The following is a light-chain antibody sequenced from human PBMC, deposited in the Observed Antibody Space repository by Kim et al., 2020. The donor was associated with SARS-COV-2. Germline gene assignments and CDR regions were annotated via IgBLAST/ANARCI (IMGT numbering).Light chain of an antibody. CDR3: CSYAGSYTRV. CDR1: SSYVGSYNS. Sequence: GHSVTTSCAGTSSYVGSYNSVSWYRQHPGKAPKLIIYDVSKRPSGVPDRFSGSKSGNTASLTISGLQAEDEADYSCCSYAGSYTRVFGGGTQLTVL. J-gene: IGLJ2*01. CDR2: DVS. V-gene: IGLV2-11*01.